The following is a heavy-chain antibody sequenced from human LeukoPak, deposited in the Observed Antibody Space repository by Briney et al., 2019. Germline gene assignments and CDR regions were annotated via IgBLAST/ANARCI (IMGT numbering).Heavy chain of an antibody. J-gene: IGHJ4*02. CDR3: ARDLSPVVRASPMGY. CDR1: GFSFTSYG. V-gene: IGHV3-30*03. D-gene: IGHD3-10*01. Sequence: HPGGSLRLSCAASGFSFTSYGMHWVRQAPGKGLEWVALITYDGYYKYYSDSVKGRFTISSDTSKDTLYLQMNSLRAEDTAVYYCARDLSPVVRASPMGYWGQGTLVTVS. CDR2: ITYDGYYK.